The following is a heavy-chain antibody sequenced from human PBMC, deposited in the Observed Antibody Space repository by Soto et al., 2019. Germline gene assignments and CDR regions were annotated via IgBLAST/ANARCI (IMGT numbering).Heavy chain of an antibody. CDR2: INPTGGGA. J-gene: IGHJ3*02. V-gene: IGHV1-46*04. D-gene: IGHD3-16*01. Sequence: ASVKVSCKASGYTFTMYYVHWVRLAPGQGLEWMGLINPTGGGATYAQELQGRVTLTRDMSTSTVYMELSSLRSEDTALYYCAIVRDYSGALDIWG. CDR1: GYTFTMYY. CDR3: AIVRDYSGALDI.